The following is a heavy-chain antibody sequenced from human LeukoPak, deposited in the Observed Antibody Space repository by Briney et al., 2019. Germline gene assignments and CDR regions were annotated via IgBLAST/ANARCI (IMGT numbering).Heavy chain of an antibody. Sequence: PSQTLSLTCTVSGASMSSEENYWSRIRQPAGEGPEWIGSLFPSGTTNFHPSLQSRVTISVDTSKNNLSLKLNSVTAADTAVYYCARDQGYNSGRTKWFDPWGQGTLVIVSS. D-gene: IGHD5-18*01. V-gene: IGHV4-61*02. CDR3: ARDQGYNSGRTKWFDP. CDR1: GASMSSEENY. J-gene: IGHJ5*02. CDR2: LFPSGTT.